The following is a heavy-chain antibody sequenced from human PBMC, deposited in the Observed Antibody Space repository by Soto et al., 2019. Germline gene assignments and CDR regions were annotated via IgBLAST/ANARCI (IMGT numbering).Heavy chain of an antibody. Sequence: GGALRLSCAASGFTFSSYSMNWVRQAPGKGLEWVSYISSSSSTIYYADSVKGRFTISRDNAKNSLYLQMNSLRDEDTAVSYCARGMYYYDSSGWAYWGQGTLVTVS. CDR1: GFTFSSYS. CDR3: ARGMYYYDSSGWAY. J-gene: IGHJ4*02. V-gene: IGHV3-48*02. CDR2: ISSSSSTI. D-gene: IGHD3-22*01.